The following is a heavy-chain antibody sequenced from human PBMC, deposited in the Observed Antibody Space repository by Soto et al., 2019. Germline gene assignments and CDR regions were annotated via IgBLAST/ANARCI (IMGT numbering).Heavy chain of an antibody. V-gene: IGHV3-49*03. CDR2: IRSKAYGGTT. Sequence: GGSLRLSCTASGLTFGDYAMSWFRQAPGKGLEWVGFIRSKAYGGTTEYAASVKGRFTISRDDSKSIAYLQMNSLKTEDTAVYYCTRVPSMIVVPTSGYWGQGTLVTVSS. CDR1: GLTFGDYA. CDR3: TRVPSMIVVPTSGY. D-gene: IGHD3-22*01. J-gene: IGHJ4*02.